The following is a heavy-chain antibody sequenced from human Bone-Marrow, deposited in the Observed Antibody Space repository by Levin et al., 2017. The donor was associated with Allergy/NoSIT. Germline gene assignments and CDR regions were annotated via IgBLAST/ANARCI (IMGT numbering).Heavy chain of an antibody. D-gene: IGHD6-13*01. CDR3: VRDASSWYDWYFNL. V-gene: IGHV3-64D*06. CDR2: ISSNGISP. J-gene: IGHJ2*01. CDR1: GFTFSDYG. Sequence: PGGSLRLSCSASGFTFSDYGMHWVRQAPGKGLQFVAAISSNGISPYYADSVRGRFAISRDNSKNTLYLQMSSLRTEDTAVYHCVRDASSWYDWYFNLWGRGTLVTVSS.